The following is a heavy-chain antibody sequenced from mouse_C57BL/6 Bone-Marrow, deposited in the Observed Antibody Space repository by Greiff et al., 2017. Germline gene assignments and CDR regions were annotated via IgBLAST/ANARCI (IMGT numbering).Heavy chain of an antibody. J-gene: IGHJ1*03. CDR3: ARVSYGSSPRWYFDV. CDR2: IYPGSGST. V-gene: IGHV1-55*01. D-gene: IGHD1-1*01. CDR1: GYTFTSYW. Sequence: VQLQQPGAELVKPGASVKMSCKASGYTFTSYWITWVKQRPGQGLEWIGDIYPGSGSTNYNEKFKSKATLTVDTSSSTAYMQLSSLTSEDSAVYYCARVSYGSSPRWYFDVWGTGTTVTVSS.